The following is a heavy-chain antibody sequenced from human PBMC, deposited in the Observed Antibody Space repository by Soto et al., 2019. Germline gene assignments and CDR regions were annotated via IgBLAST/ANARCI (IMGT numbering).Heavy chain of an antibody. CDR3: AKYCDDDRPYYDY. Sequence: QVQLVESGGGVVQPGRSLRLSCAASGFTFSSYGMHWVRQAPGKGLEWVAVISYDGSNKYYADSVKGRFTIARENSKNTLYLQMNSMRAEDTAVYYCAKYCDDDRPYYDYWGQGNLVTVSS. J-gene: IGHJ4*02. V-gene: IGHV3-30*18. CDR2: ISYDGSNK. CDR1: GFTFSSYG. D-gene: IGHD2-21*01.